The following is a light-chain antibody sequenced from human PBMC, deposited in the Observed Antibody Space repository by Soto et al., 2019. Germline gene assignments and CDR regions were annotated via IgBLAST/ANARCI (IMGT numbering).Light chain of an antibody. J-gene: IGKJ2*01. CDR1: QGISSY. CDR2: AAS. Sequence: DIQLTQSPSFLSASEGDRVTSTCRASQGISSYLDWYKQKPGKAPKLLIYAASTLQSGVPSRFSGSGSGTEFTLTISSLQPEDFATYYCQQLNSYPYTFGQGTKLEIK. V-gene: IGKV1-9*01. CDR3: QQLNSYPYT.